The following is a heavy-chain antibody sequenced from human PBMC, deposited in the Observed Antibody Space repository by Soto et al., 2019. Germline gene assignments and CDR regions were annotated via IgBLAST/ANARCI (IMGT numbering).Heavy chain of an antibody. V-gene: IGHV3-30*03. J-gene: IGHJ4*02. CDR1: GFTFSSYG. D-gene: IGHD2-21*01. Sequence: QVQLVESGGGVVQPGRSLRLSCAASGFTFSSYGMHWVRQAPGKGLEWVAVISYAGSNKYYADAVKGRFTISRDNSKNTPYLQMNSLRTEDTAVYYCAGACGLLLDHWGQGTLVTVSS. CDR2: ISYAGSNK. CDR3: AGACGLLLDH.